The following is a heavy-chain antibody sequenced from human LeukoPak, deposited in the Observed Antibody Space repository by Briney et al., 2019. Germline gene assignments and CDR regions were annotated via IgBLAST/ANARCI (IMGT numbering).Heavy chain of an antibody. CDR1: GFTFSSYA. D-gene: IGHD2-2*03. CDR3: ARDSIGYAYFDY. CDR2: ISYDGSNK. Sequence: SGGSLRLSCAASGFTFSSYAMHWVRQAPGKGLEWVAVISYDGSNKYYADSVKGRFTISRDNSKNTLYLQMNSLRAEDTAVYYCARDSIGYAYFDYWGQGTLVTVSS. V-gene: IGHV3-30*04. J-gene: IGHJ4*02.